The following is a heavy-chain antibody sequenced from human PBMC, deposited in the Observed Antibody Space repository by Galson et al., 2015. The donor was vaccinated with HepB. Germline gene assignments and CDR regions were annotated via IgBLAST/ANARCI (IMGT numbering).Heavy chain of an antibody. CDR3: ARDPDYGDYYYGMDV. D-gene: IGHD4-17*01. V-gene: IGHV3-74*01. CDR1: GFTFSSYW. Sequence: SLRLSCAASGFTFSSYWMHWVRQAPGKGLVWVSRINSDGSSTSYADSVKGRFTISRDNAKNTLYLQMNSLRAEDTAVYYCARDPDYGDYYYGMDVWGQGTTVTVSS. CDR2: INSDGSST. J-gene: IGHJ6*02.